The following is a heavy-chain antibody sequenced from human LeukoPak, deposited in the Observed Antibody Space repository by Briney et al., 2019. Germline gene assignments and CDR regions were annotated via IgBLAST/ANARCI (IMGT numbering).Heavy chain of an antibody. CDR1: GGSFSGYY. V-gene: IGHV4-34*01. D-gene: IGHD1-26*01. CDR2: INHSGST. CDR3: ARALGIVGANWFGP. J-gene: IGHJ5*02. Sequence: SETLSLTCAVYGGSFSGYYWSWIRQPPGKGLEWIGEINHSGSTNYNPSLKSRVTISVDTSKNQFSLKLSSVTAADTAVYYCARALGIVGANWFGPWGQGTLVTVSS.